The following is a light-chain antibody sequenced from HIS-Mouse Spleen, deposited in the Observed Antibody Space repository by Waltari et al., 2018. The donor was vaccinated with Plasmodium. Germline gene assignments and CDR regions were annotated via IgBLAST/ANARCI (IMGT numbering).Light chain of an antibody. J-gene: IGLJ3*02. CDR3: YSTDSSGNHRV. Sequence: SYELTQPPSVSVSPGQTARITCSGDALTQNNAYWYPQKSGQAPVLVIYEDSKRPSGIPERFSGSSSGTMATLTISGAQVEDEADYYCYSTDSSGNHRVFGGGTKLTVL. V-gene: IGLV3-10*01. CDR2: EDS. CDR1: ALTQNN.